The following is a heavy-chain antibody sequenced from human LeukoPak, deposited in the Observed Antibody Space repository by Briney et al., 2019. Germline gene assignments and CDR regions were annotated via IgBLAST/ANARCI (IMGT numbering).Heavy chain of an antibody. D-gene: IGHD6-13*01. V-gene: IGHV4-38-2*02. CDR3: ASRDPYSSSWYPPDYYYYYYMDV. J-gene: IGHJ6*03. CDR2: IYHSGST. Sequence: SETLSLTCTVSGYSISSVYYWGWIRQHPGKGLEWIGSIYHSGSTYYNPSLKSRVTISVDTSKNQFSLKLSSVTAADTAVYYCASRDPYSSSWYPPDYYYYYYMDVWGKGTTVTVSS. CDR1: GYSISSVYY.